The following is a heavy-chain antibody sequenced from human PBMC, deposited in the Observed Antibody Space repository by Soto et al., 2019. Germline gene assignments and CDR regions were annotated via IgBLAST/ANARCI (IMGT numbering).Heavy chain of an antibody. J-gene: IGHJ4*02. CDR3: ARDSVAAAGTCDY. CDR2: IWYDGSNK. Sequence: QVQLVESGGGVVQPGRSLRLSCAASGFTFSSYGMHWVRQAPGKGLEWVAVIWYDGSNKYYADSVKGRFTISRDNSKNTLYLQMNSLRAEDTAVYYCARDSVAAAGTCDYWGQGTLVTVSS. D-gene: IGHD6-13*01. V-gene: IGHV3-33*01. CDR1: GFTFSSYG.